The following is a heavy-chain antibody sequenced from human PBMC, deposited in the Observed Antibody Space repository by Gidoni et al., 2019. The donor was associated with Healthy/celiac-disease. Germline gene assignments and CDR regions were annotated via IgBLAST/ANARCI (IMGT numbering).Heavy chain of an antibody. CDR1: GYTFTSYS. CDR3: AIDTDGYGDYWYFDL. CDR2: NNAGKGNT. D-gene: IGHD4-17*01. J-gene: IGHJ2*01. Sequence: QVQLVQSGAEEKKPGASVKGSCKASGYTFTSYSMHWVPQAPGQRLEWMGWNNAGKGNTKYTQKFQGRVTITRDTSASTAYVELSSLRSEDTAVYYCAIDTDGYGDYWYFDLWGRGTLVTVSS. V-gene: IGHV1-3*05.